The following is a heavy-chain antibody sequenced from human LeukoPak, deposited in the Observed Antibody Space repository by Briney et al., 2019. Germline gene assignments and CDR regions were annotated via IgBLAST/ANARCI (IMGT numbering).Heavy chain of an antibody. CDR3: AREMDFDY. D-gene: IGHD2-8*01. CDR1: GFTLSTYW. Sequence: GGSLRLSCAASGFTLSTYWMSWVRQASGKGLEWVANIKPDGSEGSYVDSVKGRFTISRDNADNSLYLQMNSLRAEDTAVYYCAREMDFDYWGQGTLVTVSS. CDR2: IKPDGSEG. V-gene: IGHV3-7*04. J-gene: IGHJ4*02.